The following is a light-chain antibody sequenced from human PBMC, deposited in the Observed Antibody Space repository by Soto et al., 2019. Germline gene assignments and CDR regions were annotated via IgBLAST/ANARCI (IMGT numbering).Light chain of an antibody. V-gene: IGKV1-39*01. CDR2: AAS. CDR3: QQSYSTPTWT. Sequence: DIQMTQSPSTLSGSVGDRVTIRFRGRHTISSWLALYQQKPGKAPKLLIYAASSLQSGVPSRFSGSGSGTDFTLTISSLQPEDFATYYCQQSYSTPTWTFGQGTKVDIK. J-gene: IGKJ1*01. CDR1: HTISSW.